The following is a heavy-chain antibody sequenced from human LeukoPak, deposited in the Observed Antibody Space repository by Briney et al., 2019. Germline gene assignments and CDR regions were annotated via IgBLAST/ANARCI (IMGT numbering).Heavy chain of an antibody. D-gene: IGHD3-16*01. CDR3: AKEDYDYGAFDI. CDR1: GGSFSGYY. V-gene: IGHV4-34*01. Sequence: PSETLSLTCAVYGGSFSGYYWSWIRQPPGKGLEWSGEINHSGSTNYNPSLKSRVTISVDTSKNQFSLKLSSVTAADTAVYYCAKEDYDYGAFDIWGQGTMVTVSS. J-gene: IGHJ3*02. CDR2: INHSGST.